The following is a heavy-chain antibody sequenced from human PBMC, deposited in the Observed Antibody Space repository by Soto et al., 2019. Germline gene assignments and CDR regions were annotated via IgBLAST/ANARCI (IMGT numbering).Heavy chain of an antibody. CDR1: GGSFSGYY. CDR2: INHSGST. CDR3: ARGRSAKYYYYYYMDV. J-gene: IGHJ6*03. V-gene: IGHV4-34*01. Sequence: SETLSLTCAVYGGSFSGYYWSWIRQPPGKGLEWIGEINHSGSTNYNPSLKSRVTISVDTSKNQFSLKLSSVTAADTAVYYCARGRSAKYYYYYYMDVWGKGTTVTVSS.